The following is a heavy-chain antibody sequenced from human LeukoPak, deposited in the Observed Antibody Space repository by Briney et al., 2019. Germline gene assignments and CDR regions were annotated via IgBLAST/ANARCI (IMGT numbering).Heavy chain of an antibody. D-gene: IGHD2-8*01. CDR3: ATDPVYPINSNYYYYGMDV. CDR2: FDPEDGET. J-gene: IGHJ6*02. Sequence: ASVKVSCKVSGYTLTELSMHWVRQAPGKGLEWMGGFDPEDGETIYAQKFQGRVTMAEDTSTDTAYMELSSLRSEDTAVYYCATDPVYPINSNYYYYGMDVWGQGTTVTVSS. V-gene: IGHV1-24*01. CDR1: GYTLTELS.